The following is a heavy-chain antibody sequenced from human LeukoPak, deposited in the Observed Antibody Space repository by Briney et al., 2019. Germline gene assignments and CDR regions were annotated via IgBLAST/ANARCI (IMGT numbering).Heavy chain of an antibody. D-gene: IGHD2-2*01. CDR1: GFTFNGYW. CDR2: IKEDGSAQ. Sequence: GGSLRLSCAASGFTFNGYWMSWVRQAPGKGLEWVPNIKEDGSAQYYVGSVKGRFTISRDNAKNSLNLQMNSLRAEDTAVYYCATSSNAPGNHWGQGTLVTVSS. V-gene: IGHV3-7*01. J-gene: IGHJ5*02. CDR3: ATSSNAPGNH.